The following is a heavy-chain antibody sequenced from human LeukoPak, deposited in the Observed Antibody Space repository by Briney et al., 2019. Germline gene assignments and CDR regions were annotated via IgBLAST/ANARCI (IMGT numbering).Heavy chain of an antibody. Sequence: GGSLRPSCAASGFTFSSYAMSWVRQAPGKGLEWVSAISGSGGSTYYADSVKGRFTISRDNSKNTLYLQMNSLRAEDTAVYYCANKRSDFWSLYGMDVWGQGTTVTVSS. J-gene: IGHJ6*02. CDR2: ISGSGGST. CDR1: GFTFSSYA. V-gene: IGHV3-23*01. D-gene: IGHD3-3*01. CDR3: ANKRSDFWSLYGMDV.